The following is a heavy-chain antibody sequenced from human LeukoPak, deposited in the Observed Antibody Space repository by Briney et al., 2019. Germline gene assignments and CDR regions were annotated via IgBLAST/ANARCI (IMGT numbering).Heavy chain of an antibody. V-gene: IGHV3-48*03. CDR3: ARDIYCSSPSCLQGDLYY. D-gene: IGHD2-2*01. CDR1: GFTFSSYE. Sequence: PGGSLRLSCAASGFTFSSYEMNWVRQAPGKGLEGVSYIGVSGSTMYSAESVRGRFTISRDNAKNSLYLEMNSLRCEDTPVYYCARDIYCSSPSCLQGDLYYWGQGTLVSVSS. J-gene: IGHJ4*02. CDR2: IGVSGSTM.